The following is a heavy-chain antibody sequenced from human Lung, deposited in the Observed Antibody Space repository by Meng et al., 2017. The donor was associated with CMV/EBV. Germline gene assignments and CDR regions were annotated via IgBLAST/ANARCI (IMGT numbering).Heavy chain of an antibody. Sequence: ITRTLWPWVRQVPGKGLEWLREICPRENTNSHPSLTSQVTISVDKFKNPFSLKLGSVPAADTAVYYCASIARLRILQYCGSDCSTTDYWGQGTLVT. CDR2: ICPRENT. CDR3: ASIARLRILQYCGSDCSTTDY. V-gene: IGHV4-4*02. CDR1: ITRTL. D-gene: IGHD2-21*02. J-gene: IGHJ4*02.